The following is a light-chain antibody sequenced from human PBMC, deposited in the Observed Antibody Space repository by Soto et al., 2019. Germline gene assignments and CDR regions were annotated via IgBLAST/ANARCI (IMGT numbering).Light chain of an antibody. Sequence: EIVLTQSPGTLSLSPGERGTLSCRASQSVSSYLAWYQQKPGQAPRLLIYDASNRATGIPARFSGSGSGTDFTLTISSLEPEDFAVYYCQQRSNWFGQGTKVDIK. CDR2: DAS. J-gene: IGKJ1*01. V-gene: IGKV3-11*01. CDR3: QQRSNW. CDR1: QSVSSY.